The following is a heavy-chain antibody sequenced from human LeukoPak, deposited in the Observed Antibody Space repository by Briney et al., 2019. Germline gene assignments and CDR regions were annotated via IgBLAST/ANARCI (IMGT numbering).Heavy chain of an antibody. CDR3: ARQGNMASLFDC. D-gene: IGHD2/OR15-2a*01. J-gene: IGHJ4*02. CDR1: GGSISSGDYY. V-gene: IGHV4-30-4*08. CDR2: IYYSGST. Sequence: PSETLSLTCTVSGGSISSGDYYWSWIRQPPGKGLEWIGYIYYSGSTYYNPSLKSRVTISVDTSKNQFSLKLSSVTAADTAVYYCARQGNMASLFDCWGQGTLVTVSS.